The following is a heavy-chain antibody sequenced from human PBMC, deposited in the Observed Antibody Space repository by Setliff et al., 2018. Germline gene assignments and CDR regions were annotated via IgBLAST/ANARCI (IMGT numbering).Heavy chain of an antibody. V-gene: IGHV4-4*08. Sequence: SETLSLTCTVSGGSISSYYWSWIRQPPGKGLEWIGHIYTSGSTNYNPSLKSRVTISVDTSKNQFSLKLSSVTAADTAVYYCARVPLMIAIRHAFDIWGQGTMVTVSS. CDR2: IYTSGST. D-gene: IGHD2-21*01. CDR3: ARVPLMIAIRHAFDI. CDR1: GGSISSYY. J-gene: IGHJ3*02.